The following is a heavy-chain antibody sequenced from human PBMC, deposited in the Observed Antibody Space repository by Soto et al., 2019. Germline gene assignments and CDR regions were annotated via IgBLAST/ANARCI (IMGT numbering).Heavy chain of an antibody. V-gene: IGHV4-30-2*01. Sequence: SETLSLTCAVSGGSISSGGYSWSWIRQPPGKGLEWIGYIYHSGSTYYNPSLKSRVTISVDRSKNQFSLKLSSVTAADTAVYYCARVDHGDYVGWFDPWGQGTLVTVSS. CDR1: GGSISSGGYS. CDR3: ARVDHGDYVGWFDP. J-gene: IGHJ5*02. CDR2: IYHSGST. D-gene: IGHD4-17*01.